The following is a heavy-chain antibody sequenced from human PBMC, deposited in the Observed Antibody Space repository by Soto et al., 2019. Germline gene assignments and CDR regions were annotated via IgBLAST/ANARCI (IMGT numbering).Heavy chain of an antibody. CDR3: ARDTPPRGLRASFDY. D-gene: IGHD1-26*01. CDR1: GFTFSDHY. V-gene: IGHV3-72*01. J-gene: IGHJ4*02. Sequence: GGSLRLSCAASGFTFSDHYMDWVRQAPGKGLEWVGRSRNKANSYTTEYAASVKGRFTISRDDSKNSLYLQMNSLRAEDTAVYYCARDTPPRGLRASFDYWGQGTLVTVSS. CDR2: SRNKANSYTT.